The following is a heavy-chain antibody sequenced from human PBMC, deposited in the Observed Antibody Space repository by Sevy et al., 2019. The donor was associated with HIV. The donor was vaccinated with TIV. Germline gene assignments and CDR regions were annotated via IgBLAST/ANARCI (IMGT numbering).Heavy chain of an antibody. Sequence: GGSLRLSCAASGFTFSSYEMNWVRQAPGKGLEWVSYISNSGTTISYSDSVRGRFTISRDNARNSLYLQMNSLRAEDTVVYYCAGDLPPSATTVAHFDYWGQRTLVTVSS. CDR3: AGDLPPSATTVAHFDY. V-gene: IGHV3-48*03. J-gene: IGHJ4*02. CDR2: ISNSGTTI. D-gene: IGHD4-17*01. CDR1: GFTFSSYE.